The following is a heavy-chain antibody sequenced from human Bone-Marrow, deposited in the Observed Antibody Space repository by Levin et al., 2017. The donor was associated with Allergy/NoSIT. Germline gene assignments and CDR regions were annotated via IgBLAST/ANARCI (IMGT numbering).Heavy chain of an antibody. J-gene: IGHJ5*02. CDR2: IYYSGST. D-gene: IGHD5-18*01. CDR3: ARHGTQLWFGWFDP. V-gene: IGHV4-39*01. Sequence: SQTLSLTCTVSGGSISSSSYYWGWIRQPPGKGLEWIGSIYYSGSTYYNPSLKSRVTISVDTSKNQFSLKLSSVTAADTAVYYCARHGTQLWFGWFDPWGQGTLVTVSS. CDR1: GGSISSSSYY.